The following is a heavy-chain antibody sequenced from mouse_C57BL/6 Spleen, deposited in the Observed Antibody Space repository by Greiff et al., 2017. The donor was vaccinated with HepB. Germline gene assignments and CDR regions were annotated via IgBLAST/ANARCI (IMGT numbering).Heavy chain of an antibody. CDR1: GYTFTSYW. CDR2: IDPSDSET. D-gene: IGHD3-2*02. Sequence: QVQLQQPGAELVRPGSSVKLSCKASGYTFTSYWMHWVKQRPIQGLEWIGNIDPSDSETHYNQKFKDKATLTVDKSSSTAYMQLSSLTSEDSAVYYCASTEQLRLPFADWGQGTLVTVSA. J-gene: IGHJ3*01. CDR3: ASTEQLRLPFAD. V-gene: IGHV1-52*01.